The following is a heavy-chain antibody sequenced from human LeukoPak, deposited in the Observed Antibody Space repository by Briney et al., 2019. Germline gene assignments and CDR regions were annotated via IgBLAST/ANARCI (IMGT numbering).Heavy chain of an antibody. J-gene: IGHJ3*02. V-gene: IGHV3-30*18. D-gene: IGHD3-9*01. CDR2: ISYGGSNK. CDR1: GFTFSSYG. Sequence: GGSLRLSCAASGFTFSSYGMHWVRQAPGKGLEWVAVISYGGSNKYYADSVKGRFTISRDNSKNTLYLQMNSLRAEDTAVYYCAKISIGADYDTRSFDWLGGDAFDIWGQGTMVTVSS. CDR3: AKISIGADYDTRSFDWLGGDAFDI.